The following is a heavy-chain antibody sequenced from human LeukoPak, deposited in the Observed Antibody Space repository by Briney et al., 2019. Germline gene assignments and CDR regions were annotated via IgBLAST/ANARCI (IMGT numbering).Heavy chain of an antibody. J-gene: IGHJ4*02. CDR1: GFTVSSNY. Sequence: GGSLRLSCAASGFTVSSNYMSWVRQAPGKGLEWVSVIYSGGSTYYADFVKGRFTISRDNSKNTLYLQMNSLRAEDTAVYYCARDLGYYDILTGYYDYWGQGTLVTVSS. V-gene: IGHV3-66*01. CDR2: IYSGGST. D-gene: IGHD3-9*01. CDR3: ARDLGYYDILTGYYDY.